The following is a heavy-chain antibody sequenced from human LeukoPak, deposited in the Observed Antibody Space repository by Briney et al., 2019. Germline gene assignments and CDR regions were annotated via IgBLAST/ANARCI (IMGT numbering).Heavy chain of an antibody. CDR2: ISAYNGNT. V-gene: IGHV1-18*01. J-gene: IGHJ5*02. CDR1: GYTFTSYG. CDR3: ARVGFWDFWSGYYLNWFDP. D-gene: IGHD3-3*01. Sequence: ASVKVSCKASGYTFTSYGISRVRQAPGQGLEWMGWISAYNGNTNYAQKLQGRVTMTTDTSTSTAYMELRSLRSDDTAVYYCARVGFWDFWSGYYLNWFDPWGQGTLVTVSS.